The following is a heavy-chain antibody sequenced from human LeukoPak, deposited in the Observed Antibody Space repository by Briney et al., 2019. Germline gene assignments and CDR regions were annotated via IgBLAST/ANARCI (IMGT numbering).Heavy chain of an antibody. Sequence: GGSLRLSCAASGFTFSSYAMHWVRQAPGKGLEWVAVISYDGSNKYYADSVKGRFTISRDNSKNTLYLQMNSLRAEDTAVYYCARDPDHRSCWYSAPDYWGQGTLVTVSS. D-gene: IGHD6-19*01. CDR1: GFTFSSYA. CDR2: ISYDGSNK. CDR3: ARDPDHRSCWYSAPDY. V-gene: IGHV3-30*01. J-gene: IGHJ4*02.